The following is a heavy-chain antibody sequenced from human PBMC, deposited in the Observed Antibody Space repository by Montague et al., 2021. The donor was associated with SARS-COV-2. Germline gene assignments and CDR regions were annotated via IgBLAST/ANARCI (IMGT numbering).Heavy chain of an antibody. J-gene: IGHJ6*03. CDR3: ARHGKGSDYDILTGYYYYYYMDV. CDR1: GGSTSSSSYY. V-gene: IGHV4-39*01. CDR2: IYYSGST. D-gene: IGHD3-9*01. Sequence: SETLSLTCTVSGGSTSSSSYYWGWIRQPPGKGLEWIGSIYYSGSTYYNPSLKSRVTISVDTSKNQFSLKLSSVTAADTAVYYCARHGKGSDYDILTGYYYYYYMDVWGKGTTVTVSS.